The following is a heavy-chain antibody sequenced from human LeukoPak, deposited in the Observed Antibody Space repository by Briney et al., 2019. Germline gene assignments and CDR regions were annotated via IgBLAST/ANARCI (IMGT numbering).Heavy chain of an antibody. Sequence: ASVTVSFTASGYTFTSCGISWVRQAPGQGLEWMGWISAYNGNTNYAQKLQGRVTMTTDTSTSTAYMELRSLRSDDTAVYYCARCTGGGSCYGVRYWGQGTLVTVSS. CDR2: ISAYNGNT. V-gene: IGHV1-18*01. J-gene: IGHJ4*02. D-gene: IGHD2-15*01. CDR3: ARCTGGGSCYGVRY. CDR1: GYTFTSCG.